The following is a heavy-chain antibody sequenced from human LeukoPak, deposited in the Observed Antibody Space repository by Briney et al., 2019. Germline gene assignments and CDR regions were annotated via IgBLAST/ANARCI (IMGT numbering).Heavy chain of an antibody. V-gene: IGHV4-31*03. CDR2: IYYSGST. CDR3: AREIERQAGYDSSGYYSTGYAFDI. Sequence: SETLSLTCSVSGDSMSGYYWSWIRQHPGKGLEWIGYIYYSGSTYYNPSLKSRVTISVDTSKNQFSLKLSSVTAADTAVYYCAREIERQAGYDSSGYYSTGYAFDIWGQGTMVTVSS. CDR1: GDSMSGYY. J-gene: IGHJ3*02. D-gene: IGHD3-22*01.